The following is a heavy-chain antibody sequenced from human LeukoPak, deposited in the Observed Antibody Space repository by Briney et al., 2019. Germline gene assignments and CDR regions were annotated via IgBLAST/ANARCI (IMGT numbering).Heavy chain of an antibody. D-gene: IGHD2-15*01. CDR3: ARDRAGTGYCSGGSCYSAGY. Sequence: SVKVSCKASGGTFSSYAISWVRQAPGQGLEWMGGITPIFGTANYAQKFQGRVTITADESTSTAYMELSSLRSEDTAVYYCARDRAGTGYCSGGSCYSAGYWGQGTLVTVSS. CDR2: ITPIFGTA. J-gene: IGHJ4*02. CDR1: GGTFSSYA. V-gene: IGHV1-69*01.